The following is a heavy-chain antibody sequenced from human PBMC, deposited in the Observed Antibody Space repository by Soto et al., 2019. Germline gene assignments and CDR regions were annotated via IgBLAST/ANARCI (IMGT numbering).Heavy chain of an antibody. Sequence: ASVKVSCKASGYTFTSYAMRWVRQAPGQRLEWMGWINAGNGNTKYSQKFQGRVTITRDTSASTAYMELSSLRSEDTAVYYCARDEWRGYGSYWGQGTLVTVSS. V-gene: IGHV1-3*01. J-gene: IGHJ4*02. CDR2: INAGNGNT. D-gene: IGHD3-10*01. CDR1: GYTFTSYA. CDR3: ARDEWRGYGSY.